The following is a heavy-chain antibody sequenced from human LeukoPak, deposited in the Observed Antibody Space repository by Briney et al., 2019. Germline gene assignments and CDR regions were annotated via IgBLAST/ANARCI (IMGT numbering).Heavy chain of an antibody. Sequence: SETLSLTCAVSGYSISSGYYWGWIRQPPGKGLEWIGSIYHSGSTYYNPSLKSRVTISVDTSKNQFSLKLSSVTAADTAEYYCARHPRYCSSTSCQTLFDYWGQGTLVTVSS. D-gene: IGHD2-2*01. V-gene: IGHV4-38-2*01. CDR3: ARHPRYCSSTSCQTLFDY. CDR2: IYHSGST. J-gene: IGHJ4*02. CDR1: GYSISSGYY.